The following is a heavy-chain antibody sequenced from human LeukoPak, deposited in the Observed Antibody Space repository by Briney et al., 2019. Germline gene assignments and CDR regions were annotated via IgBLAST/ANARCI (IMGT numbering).Heavy chain of an antibody. D-gene: IGHD2-2*02. CDR3: AKIIVVLPSTISNPYYFDY. CDR1: GFAFTSYA. Sequence: PGGSLRLSWAASGFAFTSYAMSWVRQAPGKGLESVSGISGSGDSTYYADSVKGRFTTSRDNSKNTLYLQMSSLRAEDTAVYYCAKIIVVLPSTISNPYYFDYWGQGTLVTVSS. J-gene: IGHJ4*02. V-gene: IGHV3-23*01. CDR2: ISGSGDST.